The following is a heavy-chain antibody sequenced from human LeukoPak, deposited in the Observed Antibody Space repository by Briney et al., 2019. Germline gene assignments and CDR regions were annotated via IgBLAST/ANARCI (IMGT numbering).Heavy chain of an antibody. V-gene: IGHV3-7*01. Sequence: PGGSLRLSCAASGFTFTRNWMSWVRQAPEKGLEWVANINGEGTSIHYVDSVKGRFTISRDNTKNSVFLQMNSLRADDTAVYYCARDGFSTGSHDYWGQGTLVTVSS. CDR3: ARDGFSTGSHDY. CDR1: GFTFTRNW. D-gene: IGHD6-19*01. J-gene: IGHJ4*02. CDR2: INGEGTSI.